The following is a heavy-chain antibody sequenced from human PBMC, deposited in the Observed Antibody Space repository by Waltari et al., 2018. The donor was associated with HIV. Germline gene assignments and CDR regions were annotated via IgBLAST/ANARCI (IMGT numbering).Heavy chain of an antibody. V-gene: IGHV3-48*03. Sequence: EVQLVASGGGLVQPGGSLRLSCAASGFTFSSYEMNWVRQAPGKGLEWVSYIFSSGSTIYYADSVKGRFTISRDNAKNSLYLQMNSLRAEDTAVYYCARDGPGYFDYWGQGTLVTVSS. CDR1: GFTFSSYE. CDR2: IFSSGSTI. CDR3: ARDGPGYFDY. J-gene: IGHJ4*02.